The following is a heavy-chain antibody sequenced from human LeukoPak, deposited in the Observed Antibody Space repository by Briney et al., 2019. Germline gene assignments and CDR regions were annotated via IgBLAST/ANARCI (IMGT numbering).Heavy chain of an antibody. CDR1: GYSFTSYW. CDR2: VYPGDSDT. CDR3: ASLNVVTAFWYFQH. J-gene: IGHJ1*01. V-gene: IGHV5-51*01. D-gene: IGHD2-21*02. Sequence: GESLKISCKGSGYSFTSYWIGWVRQMPGKALEWMGIVYPGDSDTRYSPSFQGQVTISADKSISTAYLQWSSLKASDTAMYYCASLNVVTAFWYFQHWGQGTLVTVSS.